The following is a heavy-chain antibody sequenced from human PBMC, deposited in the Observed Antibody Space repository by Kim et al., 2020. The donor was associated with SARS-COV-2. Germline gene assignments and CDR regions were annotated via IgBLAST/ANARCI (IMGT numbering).Heavy chain of an antibody. V-gene: IGHV4-28*01. CDR2: T. Sequence: TYYNPALKSRVTMSVDTSRNHFSLKLSSVTAADTAVYYCARGEIAVGVTDFWGRGILVTVSS. D-gene: IGHD2-15*01. J-gene: IGHJ4*01. CDR3: ARGEIAVGVTDF.